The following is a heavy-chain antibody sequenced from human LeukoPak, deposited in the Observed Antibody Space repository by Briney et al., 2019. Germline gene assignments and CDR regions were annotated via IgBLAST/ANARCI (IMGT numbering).Heavy chain of an antibody. Sequence: SETLSLTCAVSGAPISSNNWWWSWVRQPPGKGLEWIGEIYHSGSTYYNPSLKSRVTISVDTSKNQFSLRLSSVTAADTAMYYCASGSRGSLPSGWGQGTTVTVSS. D-gene: IGHD3-10*01. CDR1: GAPISSNNW. CDR2: IYHSGST. J-gene: IGHJ6*02. V-gene: IGHV4-4*02. CDR3: ASGSRGSLPSG.